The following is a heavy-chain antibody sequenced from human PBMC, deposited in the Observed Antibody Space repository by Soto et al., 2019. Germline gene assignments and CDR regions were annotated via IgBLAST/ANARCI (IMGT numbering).Heavy chain of an antibody. Sequence: EGSLRLSCAASGFTFSSYAMSWVRQAPGKGLEWVSAISGSGGSTYYADSVKGRFTISRDNSKNTLYLQMNSLRAEDTAVYYCAKDHDSSGYYLYYFDYWGQGTLVTVSS. J-gene: IGHJ4*02. V-gene: IGHV3-23*01. CDR2: ISGSGGST. D-gene: IGHD3-22*01. CDR1: GFTFSSYA. CDR3: AKDHDSSGYYLYYFDY.